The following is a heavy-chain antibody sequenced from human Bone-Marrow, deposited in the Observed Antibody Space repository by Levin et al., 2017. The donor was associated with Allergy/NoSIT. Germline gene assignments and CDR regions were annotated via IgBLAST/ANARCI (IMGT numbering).Heavy chain of an antibody. Sequence: SQTLSLTCTVYGGSFSGYFWSWIRQPPGKGLEWIGEINHSGSTNYNPSLESRVTISVDTSKNQFSLKVTSVTAADTAMYYFARGEYAGDSDSWYGVRLDFHHWGQGTLVTVSS. D-gene: IGHD4-17*01. CDR2: INHSGST. CDR3: ARGEYAGDSDSWYGVRLDFHH. CDR1: GGSFSGYF. V-gene: IGHV4-34*01. J-gene: IGHJ1*01.